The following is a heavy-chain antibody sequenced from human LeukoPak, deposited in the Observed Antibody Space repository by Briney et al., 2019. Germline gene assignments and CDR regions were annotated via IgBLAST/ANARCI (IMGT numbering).Heavy chain of an antibody. CDR2: ISGSGGNT. Sequence: SCKASGYTFTSNALGWVRQAPGQGLEWVSGISGSGGNTYYADSVKGRFTISRDNSKNTLYLQMNSLRAEDTAVYYCARGGSGWYYFDYWGQGTLVTVSS. V-gene: IGHV3-23*01. D-gene: IGHD6-19*01. CDR1: GYTFTSNA. CDR3: ARGGSGWYYFDY. J-gene: IGHJ4*02.